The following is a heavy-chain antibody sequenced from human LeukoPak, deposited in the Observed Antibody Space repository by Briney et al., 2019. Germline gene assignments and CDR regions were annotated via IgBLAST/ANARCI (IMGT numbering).Heavy chain of an antibody. CDR1: GDSINGGGYY. Sequence: KPSETLSLTCTVSGDSINGGGYYWSWIRQHPGKGLEWIGYIYYSGSTYYNPSLKSRVTISVDTSKHQFSLKVNSVTVADTVVYYCARDNYYGPGSFVYWGQGTLVTVSS. D-gene: IGHD3-10*01. J-gene: IGHJ4*02. V-gene: IGHV4-31*03. CDR3: ARDNYYGPGSFVY. CDR2: IYYSGST.